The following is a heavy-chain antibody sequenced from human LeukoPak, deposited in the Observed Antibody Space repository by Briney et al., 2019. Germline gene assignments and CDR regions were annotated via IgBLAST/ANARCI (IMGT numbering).Heavy chain of an antibody. CDR2: IYYSGST. CDR3: ARDSQQLRYYYGMVV. V-gene: IGHV4-31*03. D-gene: IGHD6-13*01. CDR1: GGSISSGGYY. J-gene: IGHJ6*02. Sequence: SETLSLTCTVSGGSISSGGYYWSWIRQHPGKGLEWIGYIYYSGSTYYNPSLKSRVTISVDTSKNQFSLKLSSVTAADTAVYYCARDSQQLRYYYGMVVWGQGTTVTVSS.